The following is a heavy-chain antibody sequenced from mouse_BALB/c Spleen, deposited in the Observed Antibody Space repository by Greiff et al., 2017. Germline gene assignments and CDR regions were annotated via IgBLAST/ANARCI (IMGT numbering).Heavy chain of an antibody. CDR3: ARWDYVNYFDY. D-gene: IGHD1-1*02. CDR1: GFNIKDTY. J-gene: IGHJ2*01. Sequence: VQLQQSGAELVKPGASVKLSCTASGFNIKDTYMHWVKQRPEQGLEWIGRIDPANGNTKYDPKFQGKATITADTSSNTAYLQLSSLTSEDTAVYYCARWDYVNYFDYWGQGTTLTVSS. CDR2: IDPANGNT. V-gene: IGHV14-3*02.